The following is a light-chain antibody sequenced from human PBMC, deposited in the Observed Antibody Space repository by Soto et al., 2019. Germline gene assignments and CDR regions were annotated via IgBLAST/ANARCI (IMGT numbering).Light chain of an antibody. CDR1: QSVSSN. CDR3: QQYNNWQT. V-gene: IGKV3-15*01. J-gene: IGKJ1*01. Sequence: EIVMTQSPATLSVSPGERATLSCRASQSVSSNLAWYQQKPGQAPRLLIYGASPRATGIPARFSGSGSGTEFTLTISSLLSEDFAVYYCQQYNNWQTFGQGTKAEIK. CDR2: GAS.